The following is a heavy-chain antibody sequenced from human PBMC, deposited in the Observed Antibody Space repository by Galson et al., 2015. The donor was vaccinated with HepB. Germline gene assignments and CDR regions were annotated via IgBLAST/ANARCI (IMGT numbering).Heavy chain of an antibody. CDR2: IIPIFGIA. CDR3: ARSAGYYDSSGAVDY. Sequence: SVKVSCKASGYTFTSYGISWVRQAPGQGLEWMGGIIPIFGIANYVQKFQGRVPITADESTSTAYMELSSLRSEDTAVYYCARSAGYYDSSGAVDYWGQGTLVTVSS. J-gene: IGHJ4*02. CDR1: GYTFTSYG. V-gene: IGHV1-69*13. D-gene: IGHD3-22*01.